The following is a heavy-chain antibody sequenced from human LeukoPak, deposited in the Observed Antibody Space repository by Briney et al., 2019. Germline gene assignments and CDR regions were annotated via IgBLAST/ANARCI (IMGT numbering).Heavy chain of an antibody. CDR3: ARASTVRGLDY. J-gene: IGHJ4*02. CDR2: IYYSGST. CDR1: GGSISSYY. D-gene: IGHD4-11*01. Sequence: SETLSLTCTVSGGSISSYYWSWIRQPPGKGLEWIGYIYYSGSTNYNPSLKSRVTISVDTSKNQFSLKLSSLTAADTAVYYCARASTVRGLDYWGQGTLVTVSS. V-gene: IGHV4-59*01.